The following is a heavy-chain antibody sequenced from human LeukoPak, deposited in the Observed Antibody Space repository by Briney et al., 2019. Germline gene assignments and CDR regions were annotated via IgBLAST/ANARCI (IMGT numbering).Heavy chain of an antibody. J-gene: IGHJ6*03. D-gene: IGHD3-10*01. CDR1: GGSISTYY. CDR3: ARVGYYYGSGSASYYYYMDV. V-gene: IGHV4-59*01. CDR2: IYYSGAT. Sequence: PSETLSLTCTVSGGSISTYYWSWIRQPPGKGLEWLGYIYYSGATSYNPSLKSRVTISVDTAKNQFSLRLTSVTAADTAVYYCARVGYYYGSGSASYYYYMDVWGKGTTVTVSS.